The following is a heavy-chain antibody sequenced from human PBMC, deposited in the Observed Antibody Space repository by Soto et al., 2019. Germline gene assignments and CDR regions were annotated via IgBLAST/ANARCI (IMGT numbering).Heavy chain of an antibody. Sequence: APVKVSWEASRFAFDCRCMKWVQQAPGQGLEWMAWISVHNGKTNYAQKFQDRVTLTTDTSTSTAYMELRSLTSDDTAVYYCARRGSYYYAMDVWGQGTTVTVSS. CDR1: RFAFDCRC. CDR2: ISVHNGKT. J-gene: IGHJ6*02. D-gene: IGHD3-10*01. CDR3: ARRGSYYYAMDV. V-gene: IGHV1-18*01.